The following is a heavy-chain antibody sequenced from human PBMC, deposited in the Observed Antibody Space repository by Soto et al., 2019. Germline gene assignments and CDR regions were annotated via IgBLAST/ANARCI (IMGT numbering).Heavy chain of an antibody. CDR2: ISYDGKVA. CDR1: GFTFSSYG. D-gene: IGHD1-1*01. Sequence: QVQLVESGGGVVQPGRSLRLSCAASGFTFSSYGMHWVRQAPGKGLEWVTVISYDGKVAYYADSVKGRFTISRHNSKNTLYLQMNSLRTEDTAMYYCAKEGPISNWYFDYVGEGTLVTVSS. J-gene: IGHJ4*02. V-gene: IGHV3-30*18. CDR3: AKEGPISNWYFDY.